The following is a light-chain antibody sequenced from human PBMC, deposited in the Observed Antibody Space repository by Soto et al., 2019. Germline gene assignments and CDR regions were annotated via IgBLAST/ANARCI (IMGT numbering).Light chain of an antibody. J-gene: IGKJ1*01. Sequence: EIVLTQSPGTLSLSPGERATLSCRASQSVSRNYLAWYQQKPGQAPRLLVYGASSRATGIPDRFSGSGSGTDFTLTINRLEPEDFAVYYCQQYGSSHWTFGQGTKV. CDR1: QSVSRNY. V-gene: IGKV3-20*01. CDR3: QQYGSSHWT. CDR2: GAS.